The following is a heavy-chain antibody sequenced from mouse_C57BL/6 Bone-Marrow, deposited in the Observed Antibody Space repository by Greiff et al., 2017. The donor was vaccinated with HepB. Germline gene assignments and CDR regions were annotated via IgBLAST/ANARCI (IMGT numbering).Heavy chain of an antibody. CDR3: ARRSYYGSSSWYFDV. D-gene: IGHD1-1*01. Sequence: EVKVVESGGDLVKPGGSLKLSCAASGFTFSSYGMSWVRQTPDERLEWVATISSGGSYTYYPDSVKGRFTISRDNAKNTLYLQMSSLKSEDTAMYYCARRSYYGSSSWYFDVWGTGTTVTVSS. J-gene: IGHJ1*03. V-gene: IGHV5-6*02. CDR1: GFTFSSYG. CDR2: ISSGGSYT.